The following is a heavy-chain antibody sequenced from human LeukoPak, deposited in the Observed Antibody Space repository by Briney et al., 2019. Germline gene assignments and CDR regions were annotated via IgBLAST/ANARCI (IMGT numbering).Heavy chain of an antibody. Sequence: ASVKVSCKVSGYTLTELSMHWVRQAPGQGLEWMGWINPNSGGTNYAQKFQGRVTMTRDTSISTAYMELSRLRSDDTAVYYCARDFWSGYWQGAFDIWGQGTMVTVSS. D-gene: IGHD3-3*01. J-gene: IGHJ3*02. CDR3: ARDFWSGYWQGAFDI. V-gene: IGHV1-2*02. CDR2: INPNSGGT. CDR1: GYTLTELS.